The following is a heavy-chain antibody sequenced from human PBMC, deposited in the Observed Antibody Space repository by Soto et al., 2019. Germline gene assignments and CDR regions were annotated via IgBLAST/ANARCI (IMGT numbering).Heavy chain of an antibody. J-gene: IGHJ6*03. CDR2: IKSKTDGGTT. CDR3: TTVSLEWYLRIHYYYYMDV. V-gene: IGHV3-15*01. Sequence: GGSLRLSCAASGFTFSNAWMSWVRQAPGKGLEWVGRIKSKTDGGTTDYAAPVKGRFTISRDDSKNTLYLQMNSLKTEDTAVYYCTTVSLEWYLRIHYYYYMDVWGKGTTVTVSS. CDR1: GFTFSNAW. D-gene: IGHD3-3*01.